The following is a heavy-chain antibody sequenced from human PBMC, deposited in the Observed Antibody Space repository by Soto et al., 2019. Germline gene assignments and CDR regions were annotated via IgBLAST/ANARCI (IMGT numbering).Heavy chain of an antibody. Sequence: PGESLKISCKGSGYSFTSYWIGWVRQMPGKGLEWMGIIYPGDSDTRYSPSFQGQVTISADKSISTAYLQGSSLKASDTAMYYCARLSSVLPFFACNRYYYAGIYVLALRNTVTVS. D-gene: IGHD3-9*01. V-gene: IGHV5-51*01. J-gene: IGHJ6*02. CDR3: ARLSSVLPFFACNRYYYAGIYV. CDR1: GYSFTSYW. CDR2: IYPGDSDT.